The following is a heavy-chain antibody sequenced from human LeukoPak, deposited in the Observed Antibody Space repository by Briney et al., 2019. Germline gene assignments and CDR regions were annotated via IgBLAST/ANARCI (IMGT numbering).Heavy chain of an antibody. J-gene: IGHJ6*02. V-gene: IGHV4-30-4*01. D-gene: IGHD3-10*01. CDR1: GGSISSGDFY. CDR2: FYYSGST. CDR3: ATRSTSGIYYYYYGMDV. Sequence: PSQTLPLTCTVSGGSISSGDFYWSWIRQPPGKGLEWIGYFYYSGSTYYNPSLKSRLTISVDTSKNQFSLKLSSVTAADTAVYYCATRSTSGIYYYYYGMDVWGQGTTVTVSS.